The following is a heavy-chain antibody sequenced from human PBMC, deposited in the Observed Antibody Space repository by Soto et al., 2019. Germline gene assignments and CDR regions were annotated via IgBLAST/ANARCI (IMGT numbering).Heavy chain of an antibody. V-gene: IGHV3-23*01. CDR1: GFTFSSYA. CDR3: AKSALWFAEFPFNWFDP. J-gene: IGHJ5*02. Sequence: EVQLLESGGGLVQPGGSLRLSCAASGFTFSSYAMSWVRQAPGKGLEWVSGIGGNGDSTYYGDPVKGRFTISRDNSRNTLYLHMNSLRAEDTAVYYCAKSALWFAEFPFNWFDPWGQGTLVTVSS. D-gene: IGHD3-10*01. CDR2: IGGNGDST.